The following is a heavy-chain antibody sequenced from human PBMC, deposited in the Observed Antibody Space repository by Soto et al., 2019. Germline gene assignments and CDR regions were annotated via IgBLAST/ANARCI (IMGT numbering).Heavy chain of an antibody. Sequence: QVQLVQSGAEVKKPGASVKVSCKASGYTFTSYGISWVRQAPGQGLEWMGGIIPIFGTANYAQKFQGRVTITADESTSTAYMELGSLRSEDTAVYYCAGFDSSGYYPSYDAFDIWGQGTMVTVSS. J-gene: IGHJ3*02. V-gene: IGHV1-69*13. CDR3: AGFDSSGYYPSYDAFDI. CDR1: GYTFTSYG. D-gene: IGHD3-22*01. CDR2: IIPIFGTA.